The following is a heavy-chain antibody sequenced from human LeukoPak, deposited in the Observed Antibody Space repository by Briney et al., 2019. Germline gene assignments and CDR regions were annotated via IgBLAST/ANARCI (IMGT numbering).Heavy chain of an antibody. CDR2: MNPNSGNT. CDR3: ARGGYCSGGSCYGYNWFDP. V-gene: IGHV1-8*03. J-gene: IGHJ5*02. CDR1: GYTFTSYD. Sequence: ASVKVSCKASGYTFTSYDINWVLQATGQGREWMGWMNPNSGNTAYAQKFQGRVTITRNTSISTAYMELSSLRSEDTAVYYCARGGYCSGGSCYGYNWFDPWGQGTLVTVSS. D-gene: IGHD2-15*01.